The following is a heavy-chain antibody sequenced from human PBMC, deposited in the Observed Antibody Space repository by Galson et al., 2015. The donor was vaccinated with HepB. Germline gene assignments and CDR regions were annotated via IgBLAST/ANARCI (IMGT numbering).Heavy chain of an antibody. CDR2: VSGDGGST. J-gene: IGHJ4*02. V-gene: IGHV3-23*01. Sequence: SLRLSCAASGFSFSSYAMTWVRQAPGKGREWLSTVSGDGGSTFYADSVKGRFTISRDNSKDTLYVQMNGLRADDTAVYYCAKTHWASSYFDYWGQGTLVTVSS. D-gene: IGHD7-27*01. CDR1: GFSFSSYA. CDR3: AKTHWASSYFDY.